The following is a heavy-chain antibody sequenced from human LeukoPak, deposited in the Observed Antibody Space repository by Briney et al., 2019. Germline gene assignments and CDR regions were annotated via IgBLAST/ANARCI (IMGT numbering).Heavy chain of an antibody. CDR2: ISSSSSTI. V-gene: IGHV3-48*01. CDR3: ARPRRYCSGGSCPRGAFDI. Sequence: PGGSLRLSCAASGFTFSSYSMNWVRQAPGKGLEWVSYISSSSSTIYYADSVKGRFTISRDNAKNSLYLQMNSLRAEDTAVYYCARPRRYCSGGSCPRGAFDIWGQGTMVTVSS. CDR1: GFTFSSYS. D-gene: IGHD2-15*01. J-gene: IGHJ3*02.